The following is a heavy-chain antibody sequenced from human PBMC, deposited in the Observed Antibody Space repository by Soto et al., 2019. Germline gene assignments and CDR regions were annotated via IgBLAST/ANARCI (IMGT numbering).Heavy chain of an antibody. CDR2: ISGSGGST. J-gene: IGHJ3*02. D-gene: IGHD5-12*01. CDR3: AKDTEVATIVDAFDI. V-gene: IGHV3-23*01. Sequence: GGSLRLFCAASGFTFSSYAMSWVRQAPGKGLEWVSAISGSGGSTYYADSVKGRFTISRDNSKNTLYLQMNSLRAEDTAVYYCAKDTEVATIVDAFDIWGQGTMVTVSS. CDR1: GFTFSSYA.